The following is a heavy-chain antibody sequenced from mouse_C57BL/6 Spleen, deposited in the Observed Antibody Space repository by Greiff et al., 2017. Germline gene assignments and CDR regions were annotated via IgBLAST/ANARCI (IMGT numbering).Heavy chain of an antibody. CDR2: ISYDGSN. Sequence: DVKLQESGPGLVKPSQSLSLTCSVTGYSITSGYYWNWIRQFPGNKLEWMGYISYDGSNNYNPSLKNRISITPDTSQNQFFLKLTSVTTEDTATYYCARDDYDGWFAYWGQGTLVTVSA. CDR1: GYSITSGYY. V-gene: IGHV3-6*01. D-gene: IGHD2-4*01. CDR3: ARDDYDGWFAY. J-gene: IGHJ3*01.